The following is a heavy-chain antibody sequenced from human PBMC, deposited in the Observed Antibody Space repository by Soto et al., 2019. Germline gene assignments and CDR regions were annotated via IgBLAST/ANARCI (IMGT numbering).Heavy chain of an antibody. V-gene: IGHV1-18*04. CDR2: ISAYNGNT. Sequence: ASVKVSCKASGYTFTTYGISWVRQAPGQGLEWMGWISAYNGNTNYAQKLQGRVTMTTDTSTSTAYMELRSLRSDDTAVYYCARDDHYDSSGYYPDYWAQGTLVTVSS. D-gene: IGHD3-22*01. CDR1: GYTFTTYG. J-gene: IGHJ4*02. CDR3: ARDDHYDSSGYYPDY.